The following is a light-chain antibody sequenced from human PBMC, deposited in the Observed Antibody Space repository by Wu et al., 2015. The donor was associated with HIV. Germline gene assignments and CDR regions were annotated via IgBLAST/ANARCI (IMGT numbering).Light chain of an antibody. J-gene: IGKJ2*01. CDR1: QSVSSTY. V-gene: IGKV3-20*01. CDR3: QQYGTSPQFT. CDR2: GAS. Sequence: EIVLTQSPGTLSLSPGERATLSCRASQSVSSTYLAWYQQKPGQAPRLLIYGASSRATGIPDRFSGSGSGTDFTLTISRLEPEDFAVYYCQQYGTSPQFTFGQGTKVEIK.